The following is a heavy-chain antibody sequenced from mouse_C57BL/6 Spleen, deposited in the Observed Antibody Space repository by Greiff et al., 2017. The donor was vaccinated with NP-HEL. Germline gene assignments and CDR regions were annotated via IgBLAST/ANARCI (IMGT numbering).Heavy chain of an antibody. Sequence: VQLQQSGAELARPGASVKLSCKASGYTFTSYGISWVKQRTGQGLEWIGEIYPRSGNTYYNEKFKGKATLTADKSSSTAYMELRSLTSEDSAVYFSARGEDDGYYVEFAYWGQGTLVTVAA. D-gene: IGHD2-3*01. CDR1: GYTFTSYG. CDR3: ARGEDDGYYVEFAY. J-gene: IGHJ3*01. CDR2: IYPRSGNT. V-gene: IGHV1-81*01.